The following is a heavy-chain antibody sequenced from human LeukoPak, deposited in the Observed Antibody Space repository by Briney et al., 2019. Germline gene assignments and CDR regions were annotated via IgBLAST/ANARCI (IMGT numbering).Heavy chain of an antibody. V-gene: IGHV4-38-2*02. CDR3: ARVAWFQPPYFDY. J-gene: IGHJ4*02. D-gene: IGHD3-22*01. Sequence: PETLSLTCTVSGYSISSGYYWGWIRQPPGKGLEWIGSIYHSGSTYYNPSLKSRVTISVDTSKNQFSLKLSSVTAADTAVYYCARVAWFQPPYFDYWGQGTLVTVSS. CDR2: IYHSGST. CDR1: GYSISSGYY.